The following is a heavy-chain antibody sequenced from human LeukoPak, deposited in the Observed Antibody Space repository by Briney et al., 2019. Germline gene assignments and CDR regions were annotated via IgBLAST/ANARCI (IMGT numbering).Heavy chain of an antibody. CDR1: GYTFTTYD. Sequence: ASVKVSCKASGYTFTTYDINWVRQATGQGLEWMGWMNPNSGNTGYAQKFQGRVIITRNTSISTAYMELTSLRSEDTAVYYCARGSQNHWNYYYMDVWGKGTTVTVSS. CDR2: MNPNSGNT. V-gene: IGHV1-8*03. D-gene: IGHD1-14*01. J-gene: IGHJ6*03. CDR3: ARGSQNHWNYYYMDV.